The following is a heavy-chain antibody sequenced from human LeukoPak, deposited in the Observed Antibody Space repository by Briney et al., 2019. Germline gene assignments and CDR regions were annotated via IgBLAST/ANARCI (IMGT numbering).Heavy chain of an antibody. Sequence: GGSLRLSCAASGFTFNAYAMHWVRQAPGKGLEWVAVKWANGDREDYADSVKGRFIISRDISKNTLYLQMNSLRTEDTAVYYCAKDGHCSGGTCYPFFFDHWSQGALVTVSS. V-gene: IGHV3-33*06. D-gene: IGHD2-15*01. J-gene: IGHJ4*02. CDR1: GFTFNAYA. CDR3: AKDGHCSGGTCYPFFFDH. CDR2: KWANGDRE.